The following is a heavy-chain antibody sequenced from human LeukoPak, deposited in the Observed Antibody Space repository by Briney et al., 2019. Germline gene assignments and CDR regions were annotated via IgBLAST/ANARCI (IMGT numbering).Heavy chain of an antibody. CDR1: DYSIRSGYY. D-gene: IGHD3-10*01. CDR2: INHSGST. V-gene: IGHV4-38-2*02. J-gene: IGHJ5*02. CDR3: ARELRGITMVRGDSWFDP. Sequence: SETLSLTCTVSDYSIRSGYYWGWIRQPPGKGLEWIGSINHSGSTYYNPSLKSRVTISVDTSKNQFSLKLSSVTAADTAVYYCARELRGITMVRGDSWFDPWGQGTLVTVSS.